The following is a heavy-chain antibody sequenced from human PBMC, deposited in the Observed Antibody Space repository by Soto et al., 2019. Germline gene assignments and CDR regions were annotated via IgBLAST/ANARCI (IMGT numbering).Heavy chain of an antibody. CDR2: ISSSSGTI. CDR1: GFTFNNYA. J-gene: IGHJ4*02. V-gene: IGHV3-48*01. D-gene: IGHD2-2*02. Sequence: GGSLRLSCAASGFTFNNYAMNWVRRAPGKGLEWVSYISSSSGTIFYADSVEGRFTISRDNAKNSLYLLMNTLRAEDTAVYYCARDNDSAQYASSYNDFWGQGTLVTVSS. CDR3: ARDNDSAQYASSYNDF.